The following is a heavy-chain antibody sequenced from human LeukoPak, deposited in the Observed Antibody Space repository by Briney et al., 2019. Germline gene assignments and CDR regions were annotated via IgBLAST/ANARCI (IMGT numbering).Heavy chain of an antibody. J-gene: IGHJ4*02. CDR3: AKAGQNYGDYYHFDY. CDR2: ISHDGSNN. D-gene: IGHD2-21*02. Sequence: GGSLRLSCAASGFTFSNYGMHWVGQAPSKGLEWVVVISHDGSNNNYADSVKGRFTISRDTSKNTLFLQMNSLRPEDTAVYYCAKAGQNYGDYYHFDYWGQGTLVTVSS. V-gene: IGHV3-30*18. CDR1: GFTFSNYG.